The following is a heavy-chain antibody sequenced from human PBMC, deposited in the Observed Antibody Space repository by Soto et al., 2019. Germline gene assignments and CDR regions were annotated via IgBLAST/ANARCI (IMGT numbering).Heavy chain of an antibody. V-gene: IGHV3-30*18. D-gene: IGHD3-9*01. CDR2: ISRDGSNK. J-gene: IGHJ4*02. Sequence: PGGSLRLSCAASGFTFSYYWMHWVRQAPGKGLVWVAFISRDGSNKYYADSVKGRFTISRDNSKNTMYQQMDSLRAEDTAVYYCAKDIGILTGYKVTDYWGQGTLVTVSS. CDR3: AKDIGILTGYKVTDY. CDR1: GFTFSYYW.